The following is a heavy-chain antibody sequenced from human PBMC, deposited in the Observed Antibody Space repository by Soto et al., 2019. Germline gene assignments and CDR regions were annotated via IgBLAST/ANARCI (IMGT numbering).Heavy chain of an antibody. D-gene: IGHD3-22*01. CDR1: GFTFSSYA. V-gene: IGHV3-30-3*01. CDR3: ARDGYYDFSGYYRYFDY. J-gene: IGHJ4*02. Sequence: SGGSLRLSCAASGFTFSSYAMHWVRQAPGKGLEWVAVISYDGSNKYYADSVNGRFTISRDNSKNTLYLQMNSLRTEDTAVYYCARDGYYDFSGYYRYFDYWGQGTLVTVSS. CDR2: ISYDGSNK.